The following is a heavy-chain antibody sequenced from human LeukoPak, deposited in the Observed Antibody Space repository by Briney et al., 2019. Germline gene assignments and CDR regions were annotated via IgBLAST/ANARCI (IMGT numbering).Heavy chain of an antibody. CDR2: ISYDGSNK. CDR3: AKAGDSSGYGREYDY. V-gene: IGHV3-30*18. CDR1: GFTFSSYD. D-gene: IGHD3-22*01. J-gene: IGHJ4*02. Sequence: PGGSLTLSCAPCGFTFSSYDMQWLRQAPGKGLEWGAVISYDGSNKYYGDSVKGRFTISRDNSKNTLYLQMNSLSAEDTDTYYCAKAGDSSGYGREYDYWGPVILVTV.